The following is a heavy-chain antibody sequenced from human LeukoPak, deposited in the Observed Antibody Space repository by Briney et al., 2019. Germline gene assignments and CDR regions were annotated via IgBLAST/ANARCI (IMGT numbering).Heavy chain of an antibody. D-gene: IGHD6-19*01. Sequence: GGSLRLSCAASGFTFDDYAMHWVRQAPGKGLEWVSGIGWNSGTIGYADSVKGRFTISRDNAKNSLYLQMNSLRAEDTALYYCAKDIGSSGWYGRLYYYGMDVWGQGTTVTVSS. CDR2: IGWNSGTI. CDR1: GFTFDDYA. J-gene: IGHJ6*02. CDR3: AKDIGSSGWYGRLYYYGMDV. V-gene: IGHV3-9*01.